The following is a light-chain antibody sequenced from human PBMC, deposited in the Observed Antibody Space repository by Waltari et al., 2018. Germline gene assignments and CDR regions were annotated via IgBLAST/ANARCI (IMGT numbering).Light chain of an antibody. CDR1: RVGDGF. CDR3: QAWDSGAVV. Sequence: SLELSQSPSASVSPGQTASIICSGERVGDGFVSWYQQRPGQSPVLVIYEDSKRPLGISERFSGSNSGNTATLTISDTLATDEADFYCQAWDSGAVVFGRGTRLIVL. V-gene: IGLV3-1*01. J-gene: IGLJ3*02. CDR2: EDS.